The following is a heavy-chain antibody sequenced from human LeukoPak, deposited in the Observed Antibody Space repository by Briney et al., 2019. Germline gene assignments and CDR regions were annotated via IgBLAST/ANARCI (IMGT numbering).Heavy chain of an antibody. Sequence: PGGSLRLSCAASGFTFSSYGMHWVRQAPGKGLEGGAFIRFDGSNKYYADSVKGRFTISRDKSKNTLYLKMNSLRAEDTAVYFCAKDSGRLLLLWFGDNFGYWGQGTLVTVSS. CDR2: IRFDGSNK. D-gene: IGHD3-10*01. CDR1: GFTFSSYG. J-gene: IGHJ4*02. CDR3: AKDSGRLLLLWFGDNFGY. V-gene: IGHV3-30*02.